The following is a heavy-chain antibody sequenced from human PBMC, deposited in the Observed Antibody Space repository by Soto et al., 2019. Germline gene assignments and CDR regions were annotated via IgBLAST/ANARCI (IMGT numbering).Heavy chain of an antibody. V-gene: IGHV4-34*01. CDR2: INHSGST. CDR3: ARQSYYDILTGSYYYYYGMDV. Sequence: PSETLPLTCSVYGGSFSGYYVSWISPPPGKGLEWIGEINHSGSTNYNPSLKSRVTISVDTSKNQFSLKLSSVTAADTAVYYCARQSYYDILTGSYYYYYGMDVWGQGTTVTVSS. J-gene: IGHJ6*02. D-gene: IGHD3-9*01. CDR1: GGSFSGYY.